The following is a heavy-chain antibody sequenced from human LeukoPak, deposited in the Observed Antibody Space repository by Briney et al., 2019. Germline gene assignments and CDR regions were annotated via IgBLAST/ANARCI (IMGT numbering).Heavy chain of an antibody. J-gene: IGHJ5*02. Sequence: GSVKVSCKASGYTFTSYYMHWVRQAPGQGLEWMGIINPSGGSTSYAQKFQGRVTMTRDTSTSTVYMELSSLRSEDTAVYYCARDFFRFRSWFDPWGQGTLVTVSS. CDR2: INPSGGST. D-gene: IGHD3-10*01. V-gene: IGHV1-46*01. CDR3: ARDFFRFRSWFDP. CDR1: GYTFTSYY.